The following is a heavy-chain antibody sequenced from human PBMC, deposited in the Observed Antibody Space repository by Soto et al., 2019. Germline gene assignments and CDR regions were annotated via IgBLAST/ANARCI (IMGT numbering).Heavy chain of an antibody. J-gene: IGHJ6*02. D-gene: IGHD5-18*01. V-gene: IGHV1-58*01. CDR1: GLTFTSSA. Sequence: SVKVSCKASGLTFTSSAVQWVRQARGQRLEWIGWIVVGSGNTNYAQKFQERVTITRDMSTSTAYMELSSLRSEDTAVYYCAAPLRGYSYGYYYYGMDVWGQGTTVTVSS. CDR3: AAPLRGYSYGYYYYGMDV. CDR2: IVVGSGNT.